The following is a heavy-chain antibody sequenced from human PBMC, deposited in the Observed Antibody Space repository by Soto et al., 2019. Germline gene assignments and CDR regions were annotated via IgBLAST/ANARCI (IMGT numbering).Heavy chain of an antibody. Sequence: ASVKVSCKASGYIFTDYYMHWVRQAPGQGLEWMGGIIPIFGTANYAQKFQGRVTITADESTSTAYMELSSLRSEDTAVYYCARVNGGTTVVVYNWFDPWGQGTLVTVSS. CDR3: ARVNGGTTVVVYNWFDP. CDR1: GYIFTDYY. D-gene: IGHD1-7*01. J-gene: IGHJ5*02. CDR2: IIPIFGTA. V-gene: IGHV1-69*13.